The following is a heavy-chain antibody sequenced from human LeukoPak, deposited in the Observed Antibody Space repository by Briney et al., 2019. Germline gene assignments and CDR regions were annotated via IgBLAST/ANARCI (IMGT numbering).Heavy chain of an antibody. D-gene: IGHD5-12*01. CDR3: ARASALATPPFAY. CDR1: GFTFSSYW. Sequence: PGGSLRLSCAASGFTFSSYWMHWVRQAPGKGLVWVSRINIDGNTSNYADSVKGRFTISRDNAKNAVYLQMNGLRVEDTAVYYCARASALATPPFAYWGQGTLVTVSS. J-gene: IGHJ4*02. V-gene: IGHV3-74*01. CDR2: INIDGNTS.